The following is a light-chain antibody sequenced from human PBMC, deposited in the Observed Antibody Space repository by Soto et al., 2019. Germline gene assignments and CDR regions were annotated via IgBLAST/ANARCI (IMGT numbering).Light chain of an antibody. J-gene: IGKJ4*01. CDR3: QQYNSWPLT. V-gene: IGKV3-15*01. CDR2: GAS. Sequence: EIVMTQSPATLSVSPGERDTLSCRASQSVRSNLAWYQQKPSQAPRLLIYGASTKATGIPARFSGSGSGTEFTFTFISLQSEDFAVYYCQQYNSWPLTFGGGTKVDIK. CDR1: QSVRSN.